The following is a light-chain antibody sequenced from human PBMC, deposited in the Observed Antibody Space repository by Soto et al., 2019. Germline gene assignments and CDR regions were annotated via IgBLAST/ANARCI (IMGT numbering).Light chain of an antibody. CDR1: QSVSSSY. J-gene: IGKJ2*01. V-gene: IGKV3-20*01. CDR3: QQYGSSPVA. Sequence: EIVLTQSPGTLSSSPGERATLSCRASQSVSSSYLAWYQNKPGQPPRLLIYVASIGATGIPDRFSGSGSGTDFTLTISRLEPEDFAVYYCQQYGSSPVAFGQGTKLEIK. CDR2: VAS.